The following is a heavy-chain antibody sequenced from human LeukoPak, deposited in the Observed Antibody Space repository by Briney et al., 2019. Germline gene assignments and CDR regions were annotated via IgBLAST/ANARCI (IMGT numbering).Heavy chain of an antibody. V-gene: IGHV3-7*01. J-gene: IGHJ6*03. CDR3: ARDSIVVVPAAMSYYYYYMDV. Sequence: GGSLRLSCAASGFTFSSNWMSWVRQAPGKGLEWVGNIKQDGSEIYYVDSVKGRFTISRDNAKNSLYLQMNSLRAEDTAVYYCARDSIVVVPAAMSYYYYYMDVWGKGTTVTVSS. CDR1: GFTFSSNW. D-gene: IGHD2-2*01. CDR2: IKQDGSEI.